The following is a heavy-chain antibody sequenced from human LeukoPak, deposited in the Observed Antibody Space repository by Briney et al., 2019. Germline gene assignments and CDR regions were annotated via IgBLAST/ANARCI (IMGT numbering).Heavy chain of an antibody. V-gene: IGHV3-53*01. CDR3: ARNYYGSGSRAFDF. J-gene: IGHJ3*01. CDR1: GFTVSGNY. CDR2: IYSGGST. D-gene: IGHD3-10*01. Sequence: PGGSLRLSCAASGFTVSGNYMSWVRPAPGKGLEWVSVIYSGGSTYYADSVKGRFTISRDNSKNTLYLQMNSLRAEDTAVYYCARNYYGSGSRAFDFWGQGTMVTVSS.